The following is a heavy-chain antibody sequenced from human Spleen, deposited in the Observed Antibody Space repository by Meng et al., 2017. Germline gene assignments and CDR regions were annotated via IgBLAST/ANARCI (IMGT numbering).Heavy chain of an antibody. CDR2: IYWNDDK. Sequence: SGPTLVKPTQTLTLTCTFSVFSLSTTGAGVGWIRQPPGKALECLALIYWNDDKRYSPSLKSRLTITKDTSKNQVVLTMTNMDPVDTATYYCAHPQYYYDSSGYYDYAFDIWGQGTMVTVSS. J-gene: IGHJ3*02. CDR3: AHPQYYYDSSGYYDYAFDI. CDR1: VFSLSTTGAG. D-gene: IGHD3-22*01. V-gene: IGHV2-5*01.